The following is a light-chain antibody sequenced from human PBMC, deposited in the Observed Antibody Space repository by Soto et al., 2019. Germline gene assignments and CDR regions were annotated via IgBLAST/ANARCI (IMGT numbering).Light chain of an antibody. Sequence: QSVLTQPPSVSAAPGQKGTISCSGGSSNIGNNYVSWYQQLPGTAPKLLIYDNNKRPSGIPDRFSGSKSGTSATLGITGLQTGDEADYYCGTWDSSLSAFVFGTGTKLTVL. CDR2: DNN. V-gene: IGLV1-51*01. J-gene: IGLJ1*01. CDR3: GTWDSSLSAFV. CDR1: SSNIGNNY.